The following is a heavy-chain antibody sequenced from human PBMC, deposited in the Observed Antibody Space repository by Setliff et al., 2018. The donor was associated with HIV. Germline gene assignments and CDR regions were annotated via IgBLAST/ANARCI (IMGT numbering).Heavy chain of an antibody. Sequence: SETLSLTCAVYGGSFSRYYWTWIRQPPGKGLEWIGEINHSGTTNYNPSLKSRVTVSVDTSKNQFSLNLNSVTAADTSVYYCARSRRGYYSVVGAFGVWGQGTTVTVSS. D-gene: IGHD3-22*01. CDR1: GGSFSRYY. J-gene: IGHJ3*01. CDR2: INHSGTT. V-gene: IGHV4-34*01. CDR3: ARSRRGYYSVVGAFGV.